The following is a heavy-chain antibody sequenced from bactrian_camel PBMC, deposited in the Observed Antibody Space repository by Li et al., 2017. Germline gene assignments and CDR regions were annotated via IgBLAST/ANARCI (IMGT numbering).Heavy chain of an antibody. Sequence: HVQLVESGGGSVQTGGSLRLSCRVSEFTSSSYCMGWFRQAPGSECEGVAAIDADGTTSYADSVQGRFTISRDNAKNTLYLQMNALKTEDTAVYYRAASCLIDRVAVYWGQGTQVTVS. CDR1: EFTSSSYC. V-gene: IGHV3S26*01. CDR2: IDADGTT. J-gene: IGHJ4*01. CDR3: AASCLIDRVAVY.